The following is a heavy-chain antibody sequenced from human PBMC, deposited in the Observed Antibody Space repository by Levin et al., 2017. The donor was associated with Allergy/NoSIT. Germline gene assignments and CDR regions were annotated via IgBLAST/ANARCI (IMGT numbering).Heavy chain of an antibody. Sequence: SEALSLTCAVSGGSISSGGYSWSWIRQPPGKGLEWIGYIYHSGSTYYNPSLKSRVTISVDRSKNQFSLKLSSVTAADTAVYYCARAIFGVVIDYWGQGTLVTVSS. CDR2: IYHSGST. CDR3: ARAIFGVVIDY. V-gene: IGHV4-30-2*01. D-gene: IGHD3-3*01. J-gene: IGHJ4*02. CDR1: GGSISSGGYS.